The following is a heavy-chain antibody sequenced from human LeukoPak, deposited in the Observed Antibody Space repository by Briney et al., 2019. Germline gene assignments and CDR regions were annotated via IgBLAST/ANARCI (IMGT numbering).Heavy chain of an antibody. CDR1: GGSISSSTYY. V-gene: IGHV4-39*01. J-gene: IGHJ5*02. Sequence: SETLSLTCTVSGGSISSSTYYWGWIRQPPGKGLEWIGEINHSGSTNYNPSLKSRVTISVDTSKNQFSLKLSSVTAADTAVYYCARQLSIAAAGTPFDPWGQGTLVTVSS. D-gene: IGHD6-13*01. CDR2: INHSGST. CDR3: ARQLSIAAAGTPFDP.